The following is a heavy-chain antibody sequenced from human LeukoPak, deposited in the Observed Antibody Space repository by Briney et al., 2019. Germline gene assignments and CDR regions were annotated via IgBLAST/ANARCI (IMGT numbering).Heavy chain of an antibody. Sequence: GGSLRLSCAASGFTFRNYLMNWVRQAPGKGLEWVSFISSTGGSIYYADSVKGRFTVSRDNGKNSLLLQMNSLRAEDTAVYYCARDANYHVSSDYYDAFDIWGQGTMVTVSS. CDR1: GFTFRNYL. J-gene: IGHJ3*02. V-gene: IGHV3-48*01. CDR2: ISSTGGSI. CDR3: ARDANYHVSSDYYDAFDI. D-gene: IGHD3-22*01.